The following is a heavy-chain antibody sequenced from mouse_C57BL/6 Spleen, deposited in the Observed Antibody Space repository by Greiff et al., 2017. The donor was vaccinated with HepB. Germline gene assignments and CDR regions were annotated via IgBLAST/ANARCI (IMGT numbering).Heavy chain of an antibody. CDR3: ARHPIITTGSYFDY. D-gene: IGHD1-1*01. CDR1: GFTFSSYG. V-gene: IGHV5-6*01. J-gene: IGHJ2*01. Sequence: EVMLVESGGDLVKPGGSLKLSCAASGFTFSSYGMSWVRQTPDKRLEWVATISSGGSYTYYPYSVKGRFTISRDNAKNTLYLQMSSMKSEDTAMYYCARHPIITTGSYFDYWGQGTTRTVSS. CDR2: ISSGGSYT.